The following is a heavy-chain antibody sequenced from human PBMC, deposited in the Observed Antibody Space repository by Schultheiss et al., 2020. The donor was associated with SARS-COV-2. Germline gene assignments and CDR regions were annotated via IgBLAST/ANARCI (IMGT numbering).Heavy chain of an antibody. Sequence: SQTLSLTCTVSGGSISSYYWSWIRQPPGKGLEWIGYIYYSGSTNYNPSLKSRVTMSVDTSKNQFSLKLSSVTAADTAVYYCAREHDFWSGYSYYYMDVWGKGTTVTVSS. J-gene: IGHJ6*03. CDR3: AREHDFWSGYSYYYMDV. V-gene: IGHV4-59*12. CDR1: GGSISSYY. D-gene: IGHD3-3*01. CDR2: IYYSGST.